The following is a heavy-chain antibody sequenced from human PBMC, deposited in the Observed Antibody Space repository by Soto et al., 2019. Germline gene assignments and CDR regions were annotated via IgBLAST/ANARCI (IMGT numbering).Heavy chain of an antibody. Sequence: QLQLQESGPGLVKPSETLSLTCNVSGVSISDTSYYWGRIRQPPGKGLEWIGTIYFNGKTFYNPSLKSRLTISVDTSKNQISLRLTSVTAADTAVYYCARQGSYWGQGTLVAVSS. CDR1: GVSISDTSYY. CDR2: IYFNGKT. CDR3: ARQGSY. V-gene: IGHV4-39*01. J-gene: IGHJ4*02.